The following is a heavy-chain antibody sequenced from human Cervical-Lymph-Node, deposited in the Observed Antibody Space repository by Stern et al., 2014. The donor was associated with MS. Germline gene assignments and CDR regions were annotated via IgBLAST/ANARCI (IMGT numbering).Heavy chain of an antibody. CDR3: AREVAGHRLGMMDV. CDR1: GYTFTIYY. J-gene: IGHJ6*02. D-gene: IGHD6-19*01. Sequence: VQLVQSGAEVKKPGASVKVSCKASGYTFTIYYMHWVRQTPGQGLEWMGIINPSGGSTSYAQKFQGRVTMTTDTSTSTVYMELSSLRSEDTAVYYCAREVAGHRLGMMDVWGQGTTVTVSS. CDR2: INPSGGST. V-gene: IGHV1-46*01.